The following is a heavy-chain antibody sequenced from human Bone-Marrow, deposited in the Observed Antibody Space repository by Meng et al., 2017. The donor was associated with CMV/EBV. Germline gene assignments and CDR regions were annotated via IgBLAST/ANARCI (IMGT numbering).Heavy chain of an antibody. CDR1: GFTFSSYS. Sequence: GESLKISCAASGFTFSSYSMNWVRQAPGKGLEWVSSISSSSSYIYYADSVKGRFTISRDNAKNSLYLQMNSLRAEDTAVYYCARTGGGYSYDYYYYYGMDVWGQGTTVTVSS. CDR3: ARTGGGYSYDYYYYYGMDV. D-gene: IGHD5-18*01. J-gene: IGHJ6*02. CDR2: ISSSSSYI. V-gene: IGHV3-21*01.